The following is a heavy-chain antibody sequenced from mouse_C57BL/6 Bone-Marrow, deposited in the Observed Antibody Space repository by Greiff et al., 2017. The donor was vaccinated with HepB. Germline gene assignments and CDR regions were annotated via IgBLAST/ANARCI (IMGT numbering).Heavy chain of an antibody. Sequence: EVNVVESGGGLVKPGGSLKLSCAASGFTFSSYAMSWVRQTPEKRLEWVATISDGGSYTYYPDNVKGRFTISRDNAKNNLYLQMSHLKSEDTAMYYCARDRPTMVTTGGYSYYFDYWGQGTTLTVSS. J-gene: IGHJ2*01. CDR2: ISDGGSYT. CDR3: ARDRPTMVTTGGYSYYFDY. D-gene: IGHD2-9*01. CDR1: GFTFSSYA. V-gene: IGHV5-4*01.